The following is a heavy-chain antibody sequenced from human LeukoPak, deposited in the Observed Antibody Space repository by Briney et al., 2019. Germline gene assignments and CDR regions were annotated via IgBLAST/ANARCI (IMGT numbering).Heavy chain of an antibody. Sequence: SETLSLTCTVSGGSISSYYWSWIRQPPGKGLEWIGYIYYSGSTNYNPSLKSRVTISVDTSKNQFSLKLSSVTAADTAVYYCARRSGIAVAGAFDYWGQGTLVTVSS. J-gene: IGHJ4*02. CDR2: IYYSGST. CDR1: GGSISSYY. V-gene: IGHV4-59*01. CDR3: ARRSGIAVAGAFDY. D-gene: IGHD6-19*01.